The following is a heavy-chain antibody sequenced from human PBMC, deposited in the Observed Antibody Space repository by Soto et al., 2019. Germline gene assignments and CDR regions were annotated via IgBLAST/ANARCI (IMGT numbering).Heavy chain of an antibody. J-gene: IGHJ4*02. CDR1: GFTFSSYW. CDR3: ARADSSLTLIAVAGTVDY. D-gene: IGHD6-19*01. V-gene: IGHV3-7*01. CDR2: IKQDGSEK. Sequence: EVQLVESGGGLVQPGGSLRLSCAASGFTFSSYWMSWVRQAPGKGLEWVANIKQDGSEKYYVDSVKGRFTISRDNAKNSLYLKMNSLRAEDTAVYYCARADSSLTLIAVAGTVDYWGQGTLVTVSS.